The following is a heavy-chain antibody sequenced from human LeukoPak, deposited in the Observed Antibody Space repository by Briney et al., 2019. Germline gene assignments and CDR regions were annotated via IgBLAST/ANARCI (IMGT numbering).Heavy chain of an antibody. J-gene: IGHJ6*02. CDR2: IYFSGTT. CDR1: GASITTYY. D-gene: IGHD3-10*01. V-gene: IGHV4-59*01. Sequence: SEILSLTCTVSGASITTYYWSWIRQPPGKGLEWIGYIYFSGTTNYNPSLKSRVTISLDASNKQFSLRLNSVTAADTAVYYCARDYGPFGVWGQGTTVTVSS. CDR3: ARDYGPFGV.